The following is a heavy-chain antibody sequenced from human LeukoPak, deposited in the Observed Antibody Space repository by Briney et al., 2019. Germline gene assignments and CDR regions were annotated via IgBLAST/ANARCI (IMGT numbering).Heavy chain of an antibody. J-gene: IGHJ4*02. CDR2: ISNSGSTT. V-gene: IGHV3-23*01. CDR3: ASVIAADGDDY. D-gene: IGHD6-13*01. Sequence: GGSLRLSCSASGFTFSSYSMDWVRQAPGKGLDWVSAISNSGSTTYYADSVKGRFTISRDNSKNTLYLQMNSLRAEDTAVYYCASVIAADGDDYWGQGTLVTVSS. CDR1: GFTFSSYS.